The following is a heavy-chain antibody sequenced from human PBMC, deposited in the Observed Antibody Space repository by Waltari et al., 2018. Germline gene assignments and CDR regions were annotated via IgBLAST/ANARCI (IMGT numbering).Heavy chain of an antibody. CDR2: IYYSGST. V-gene: IGHV4-59*11. CDR3: ARGRNYYGSGSYPAPDFDY. Sequence: QVQLQESGPGLVKPSETLSLTCTVSGGSISSHYWSWIRQPPGQGLEWIGYIYYSGSTNYNPSLKSRVTISVDTSKNQFSLKLSSVTAADTAVYYCARGRNYYGSGSYPAPDFDYWGQGTLVTVSS. D-gene: IGHD3-10*01. J-gene: IGHJ4*02. CDR1: GGSISSHY.